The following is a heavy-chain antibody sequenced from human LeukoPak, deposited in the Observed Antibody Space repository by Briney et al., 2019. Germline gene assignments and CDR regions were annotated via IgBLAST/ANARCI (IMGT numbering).Heavy chain of an antibody. CDR1: GFTFSNAW. CDR3: TLPTMVRGADY. CDR2: IKSKTDGGTT. D-gene: IGHD3-10*01. Sequence: GGSLRLSCAASGFTFSNAWMSWVRQAPGKGLEGVGRIKSKTDGGTTDYAAPVKGRFTISRDDSKNTLYLQMNSLKTEDTAVYYCTLPTMVRGADYWGQGTLVTVSS. J-gene: IGHJ4*02. V-gene: IGHV3-15*01.